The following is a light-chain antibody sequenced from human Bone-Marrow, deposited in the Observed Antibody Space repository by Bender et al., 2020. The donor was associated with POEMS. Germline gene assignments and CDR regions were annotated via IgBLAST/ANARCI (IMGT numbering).Light chain of an antibody. CDR1: TSDIGGSNY. J-gene: IGLJ1*01. Sequence: QSALTQPASVSGSPGQSITISCTGTTSDIGGSNYVSWYQQHPGKAPKVMIYDVTNRPSGVSHRFSGSKSGSTASLTISGLQAEDEADYYCTSYTTSSILFVFGSGTKVTVL. CDR2: DVT. CDR3: TSYTTSSILFV. V-gene: IGLV2-14*03.